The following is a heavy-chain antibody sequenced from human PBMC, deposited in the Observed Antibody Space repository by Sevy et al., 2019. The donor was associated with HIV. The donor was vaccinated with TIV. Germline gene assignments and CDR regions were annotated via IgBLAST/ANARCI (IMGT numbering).Heavy chain of an antibody. D-gene: IGHD3-9*01. Sequence: GGSLRLSCSASGFTFSNYAMHWVRQAPGKGLEYVSGLSSDNAGSTYYADSVNGRFTISRDNSKNTLCLQMGSLGTEDTAVYYCVKDRIETILWSKGDWFDPWGQGTLVTVSS. J-gene: IGHJ5*02. V-gene: IGHV3-64D*06. CDR1: GFTFSNYA. CDR2: LSSDNAGST. CDR3: VKDRIETILWSKGDWFDP.